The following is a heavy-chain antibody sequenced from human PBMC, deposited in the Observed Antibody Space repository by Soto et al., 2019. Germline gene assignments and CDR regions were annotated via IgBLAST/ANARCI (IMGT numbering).Heavy chain of an antibody. V-gene: IGHV1-8*01. CDR2: MNPNSGNT. CDR3: ARGEEQWLVRWFDP. CDR1: GYTFTSYD. D-gene: IGHD6-19*01. J-gene: IGHJ5*02. Sequence: QVQLVQSGAEVKKPGASVKVSCKASGYTFTSYDINWVRQATGQGLEWMGWMNPNSGNTGYAQNFQGRVTMTRNTSISKAYMELSSLRSEDTAVYYCARGEEQWLVRWFDPWGQGTLVTVSS.